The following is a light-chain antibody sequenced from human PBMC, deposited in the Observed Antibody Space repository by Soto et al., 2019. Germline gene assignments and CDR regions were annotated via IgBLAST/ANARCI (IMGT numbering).Light chain of an antibody. CDR1: SSDVGGYNY. J-gene: IGLJ1*01. V-gene: IGLV2-14*01. CDR3: NSYTSSSTLYV. Sequence: QSALTQPASVGGSPGQSITISCTGTSSDVGGYNYVSWYQQHPGKAPKVMIYEVSNRPSGVSNRFSGSKSGNTASLTISELQAEDEANYYGNSYTSSSTLYVYGTGNKFT. CDR2: EVS.